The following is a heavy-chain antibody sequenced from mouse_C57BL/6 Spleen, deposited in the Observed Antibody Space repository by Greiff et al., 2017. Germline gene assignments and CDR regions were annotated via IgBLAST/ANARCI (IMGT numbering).Heavy chain of an antibody. Sequence: VLVVESGPELVKPSASVSLSCKASGFTFTSYDINWVQQRPGQGLEWIGWIYPRDGSTKYNAKFKGLATLTVDSSSSTAFMVLHSLTSEDSACSFCASPATGTVYAYWGQGTLVTVSA. CDR3: ASPATGTVYAY. CDR1: GFTFTSYD. V-gene: IGHV1-85*01. J-gene: IGHJ3*01. CDR2: IYPRDGST. D-gene: IGHD4-1*02.